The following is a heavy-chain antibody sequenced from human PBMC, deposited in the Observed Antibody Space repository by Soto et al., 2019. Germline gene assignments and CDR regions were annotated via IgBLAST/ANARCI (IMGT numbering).Heavy chain of an antibody. CDR2: IYPGDSDT. D-gene: IGHD6-6*01. J-gene: IGHJ5*01. CDR3: ARQEYSSAPENWFDS. Sequence: GESLKISCKGSGYSFTSYWIGWVRQMPGKGLEWMGMIYPGDSDTRYSPSFQGQVTISADKSISTAYLQWSSLKASDTAMYYCARQEYSSAPENWFDSWGQGTLVIVSS. CDR1: GYSFTSYW. V-gene: IGHV5-51*01.